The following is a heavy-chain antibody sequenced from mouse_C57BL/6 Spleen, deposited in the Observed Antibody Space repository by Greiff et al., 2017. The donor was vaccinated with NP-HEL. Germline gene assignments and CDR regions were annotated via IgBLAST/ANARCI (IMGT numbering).Heavy chain of an antibody. CDR3: AREDTTVVAHYFDY. V-gene: IGHV3-6*01. CDR2: ISYDGSN. CDR1: GYSITSGYY. J-gene: IGHJ2*01. D-gene: IGHD1-1*01. Sequence: ESGPGLVKPSQSLSLTCSVTGYSITSGYYWNWIRQFPGNKLEWMGYISYDGSNNYNPSLKNRISITRDTSKNQFFLKLNSVTTEDTATYYCAREDTTVVAHYFDYWGQGTTLTVSS.